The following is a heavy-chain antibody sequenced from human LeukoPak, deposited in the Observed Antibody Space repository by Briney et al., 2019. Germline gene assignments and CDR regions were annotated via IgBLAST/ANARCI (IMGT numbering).Heavy chain of an antibody. CDR3: AKDGKNYFDY. CDR2: ITWDGGRA. Sequence: GGSLSLSCAASGFTFDDYSMHWVRQAPGKGLEWVSLITWDGGRAYYEDSVKGRFTISRDNTKNSLYLQMISLRTEDTALYYCAKDGKNYFDYWGQGTLVTVSS. J-gene: IGHJ4*02. V-gene: IGHV3-43D*03. CDR1: GFTFDDYS.